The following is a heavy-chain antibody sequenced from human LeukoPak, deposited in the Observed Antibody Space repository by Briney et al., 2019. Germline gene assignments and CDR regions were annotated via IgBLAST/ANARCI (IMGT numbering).Heavy chain of an antibody. Sequence: GGSLRLSCAVSGLSFSTHNMKWRRQAPGRGLEWVSSISSSGSYIYYADSVKGRFAISRDNAKNSLYLQLNSLRGDDTAVYYCATRHRWQIDYCGQGTLVTVSS. J-gene: IGHJ4*02. CDR1: GLSFSTHN. D-gene: IGHD4-23*01. CDR2: ISSSGSYI. V-gene: IGHV3-21*01. CDR3: ATRHRWQIDY.